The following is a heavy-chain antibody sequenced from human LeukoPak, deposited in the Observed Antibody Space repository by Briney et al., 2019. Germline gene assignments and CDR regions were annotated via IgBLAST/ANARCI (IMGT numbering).Heavy chain of an antibody. D-gene: IGHD4-17*01. CDR1: GYTFTSYY. J-gene: IGHJ3*02. CDR3: AREGNDYGDYAGPNDAFDI. Sequence: ASVKVSCKASGYTFTSYYMHWVRQAPGQGLEWMGIINPSGGSTSYAQKFQGRVTMTRDTSTSTAYMELSSLRSEDTAVYYCAREGNDYGDYAGPNDAFDIWGQGTMVTVSS. CDR2: INPSGGST. V-gene: IGHV1-46*01.